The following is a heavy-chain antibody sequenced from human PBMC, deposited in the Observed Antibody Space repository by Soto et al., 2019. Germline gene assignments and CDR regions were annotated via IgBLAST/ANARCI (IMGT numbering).Heavy chain of an antibody. V-gene: IGHV1-69*01. CDR2: IIPIFGTA. Sequence: QVQLGQSGAEVKKPGSSVKVSCKASGGTFSSYAISWVRQAPGQGLEWMGGIIPIFGTANYAQKFQGRVTITADESTSTAYMDLSSLRSEDTAVYYCASIGIAVALGYYYYGMDVWGQWTTVTVSS. J-gene: IGHJ6*02. D-gene: IGHD6-19*01. CDR1: GGTFSSYA. CDR3: ASIGIAVALGYYYYGMDV.